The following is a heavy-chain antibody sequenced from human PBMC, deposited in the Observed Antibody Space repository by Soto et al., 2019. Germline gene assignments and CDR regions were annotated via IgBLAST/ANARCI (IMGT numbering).Heavy chain of an antibody. CDR1: GGSISSSNW. Sequence: ASETLSLTCAVSGGSISSSNWWSWVRQPPGKGLEWIGEIYHSGSTNYNPSLKSRVTISVDKSKNQFSLKLSSVTAADTAVYYCARDGSSGYRIDYWGQGTLVTVSS. CDR3: ARDGSSGYRIDY. D-gene: IGHD3-22*01. V-gene: IGHV4-4*02. CDR2: IYHSGST. J-gene: IGHJ4*02.